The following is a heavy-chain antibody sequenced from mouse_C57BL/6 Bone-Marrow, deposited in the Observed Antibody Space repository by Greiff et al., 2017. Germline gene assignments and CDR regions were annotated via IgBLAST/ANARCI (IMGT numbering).Heavy chain of an antibody. D-gene: IGHD2-4*01. Sequence: QVQLQQPGAELVMPGASVKLSCKASGYTFTSYWMHWVKQRPGQGLEWIGEIDPSDSYTNYNQKFKGKSTLTVDKSSSPAYMQLSSLTSEDSAVYDCAREGATMIKAWLAYWGQGTLVTGAA. J-gene: IGHJ3*01. CDR1: GYTFTSYW. V-gene: IGHV1-69*01. CDR3: AREGATMIKAWLAY. CDR2: IDPSDSYT.